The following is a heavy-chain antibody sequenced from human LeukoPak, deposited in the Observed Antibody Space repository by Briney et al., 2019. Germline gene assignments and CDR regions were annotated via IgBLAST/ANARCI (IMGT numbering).Heavy chain of an antibody. D-gene: IGHD3-9*01. V-gene: IGHV3-21*01. Sequence: GGSLRLSCAASGFTFSSYSMNWVRQAPGKGLEWVSSISSSSSYIYYADSVKGRFTISRDNAKNSLYLQMNSLRAEDTAVYYCAREDDILTADPEEWGQGTLVTVSS. CDR3: AREDDILTADPEE. CDR2: ISSSSSYI. J-gene: IGHJ4*02. CDR1: GFTFSSYS.